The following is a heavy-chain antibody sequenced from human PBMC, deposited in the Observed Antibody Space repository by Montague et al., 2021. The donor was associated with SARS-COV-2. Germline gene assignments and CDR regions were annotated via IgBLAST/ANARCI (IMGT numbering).Heavy chain of an antibody. CDR1: GDSISSGDYH. Sequence: TLSLTCTVSGDSISSGDYHWSWVRQPAGKGLDWIGYIYTLGSTSYSPSLKSRVTISMDTSKNQLFLKLSSVTAADTAVYFCARSPYRTTYLNGMDVWGQGTTVTVSS. CDR3: ARSPYRTTYLNGMDV. J-gene: IGHJ6*02. CDR2: IYTLGST. V-gene: IGHV4-61*09. D-gene: IGHD1-14*01.